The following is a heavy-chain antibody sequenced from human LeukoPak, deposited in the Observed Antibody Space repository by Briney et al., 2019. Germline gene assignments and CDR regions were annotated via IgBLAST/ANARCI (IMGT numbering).Heavy chain of an antibody. CDR3: ARDPGTTGTTLRWFDP. CDR2: IYYSGST. J-gene: IGHJ5*02. V-gene: IGHV4-61*01. CDR1: GGSVISGSYY. Sequence: SETLSLTCTVSGGSVISGSYYWSWIRHPPGKGLEWLGYIYYSGSTNYNPSLKSRVTISVDTSKNQFSLKLSSVTAADTAVYYCARDPGTTGTTLRWFDPWGQGTLVTVSS. D-gene: IGHD1-1*01.